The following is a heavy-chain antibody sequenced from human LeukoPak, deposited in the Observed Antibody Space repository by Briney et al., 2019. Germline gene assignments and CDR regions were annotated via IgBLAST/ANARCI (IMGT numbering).Heavy chain of an antibody. D-gene: IGHD3-22*01. CDR1: GYTFTSNY. CDR2: IYPRDGST. V-gene: IGHV1-46*01. J-gene: IGHJ5*02. CDR3: ARDGARITMIATNWFDP. Sequence: ASVKVSCKASGYTFTSNYIHWVRQAPGQGLEWMGMIYPRDGSTSYAQKFQGRVTVTRDTSTSTVHMELSSLRSEDTAVYYCARDGARITMIATNWFDPWGQGTLVTVSS.